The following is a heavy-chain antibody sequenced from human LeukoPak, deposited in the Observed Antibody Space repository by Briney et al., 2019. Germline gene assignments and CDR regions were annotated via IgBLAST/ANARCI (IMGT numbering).Heavy chain of an antibody. V-gene: IGHV4-34*01. J-gene: IGHJ4*02. Sequence: PSETLSLTCAVYGGSFSGYYWSWIRQPPGKGLEWIGEINHSGSTNYNPSLKSRVTISVDTPKNQFSLKLSSVTAADTAVYYCARGSSRDGYNWQDFWGQGTLVTVSS. D-gene: IGHD5-24*01. CDR2: INHSGST. CDR3: ARGSSRDGYNWQDF. CDR1: GGSFSGYY.